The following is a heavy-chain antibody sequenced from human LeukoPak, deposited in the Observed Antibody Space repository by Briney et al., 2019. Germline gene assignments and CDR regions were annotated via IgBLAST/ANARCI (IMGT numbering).Heavy chain of an antibody. CDR3: AREEDYADY. J-gene: IGHJ4*02. V-gene: IGHV3-7*01. D-gene: IGHD4-17*01. CDR2: IKQDGSEK. Sequence: GGSLRLSCAASGFTFSSYGMHWVRQAPGKGLEWVANIKQDGSEKYYVDSVKGRFTISRDNAKNSLYLQMNSLRAEDTAVYHCAREEDYADYWGQGTLVTVSS. CDR1: GFTFSSYG.